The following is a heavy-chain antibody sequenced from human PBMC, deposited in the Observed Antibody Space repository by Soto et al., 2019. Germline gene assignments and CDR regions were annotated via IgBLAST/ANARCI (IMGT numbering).Heavy chain of an antibody. Sequence: EVQLVESGGGLVQPGGSLRLSCAASGFTFSIYSMNWVRQAPGMGLEWVAYISSSSSTIYYAASVKGRFTISRDNANKSLYLQMNSLRDEDTAVYYFASGYGRGSNWFVHWGQGALVTVFS. CDR2: ISSSSSTI. D-gene: IGHD6-19*01. CDR3: ASGYGRGSNWFVH. CDR1: GFTFSIYS. V-gene: IGHV3-48*02. J-gene: IGHJ5*02.